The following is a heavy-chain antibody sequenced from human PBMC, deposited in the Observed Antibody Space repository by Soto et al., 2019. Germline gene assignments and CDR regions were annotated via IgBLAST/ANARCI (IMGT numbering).Heavy chain of an antibody. CDR1: GLTFSSYE. CDR3: ARTFCTNGVCYSHFDY. Sequence: PGGSLRLSCAASGLTFSSYEMNWVRQAPGKGLEWVSYISRSGSTTYYADSVKGRFTISRDNAKNSLYLQMNSLRAEDTAIYYCARTFCTNGVCYSHFDYWGQGALVTVSS. J-gene: IGHJ4*02. D-gene: IGHD2-8*01. CDR2: ISRSGSTT. V-gene: IGHV3-48*03.